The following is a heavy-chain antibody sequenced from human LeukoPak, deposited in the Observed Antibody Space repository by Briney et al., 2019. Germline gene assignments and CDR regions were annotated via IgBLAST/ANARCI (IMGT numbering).Heavy chain of an antibody. CDR1: GGSISSYY. CDR3: ARDHDYTRYFDY. V-gene: IGHV4-4*07. J-gene: IGHJ4*02. D-gene: IGHD4-11*01. CDR2: IYTSGST. Sequence: SETLSLTYTVSGGSISSYYWSWIRQPAGKGLEWIGRIYTSGSTNYNPSLKSRVTMSVDTSKNQFSLKLSSVTAADTAVYYCARDHDYTRYFDYWGQGTLVTVSS.